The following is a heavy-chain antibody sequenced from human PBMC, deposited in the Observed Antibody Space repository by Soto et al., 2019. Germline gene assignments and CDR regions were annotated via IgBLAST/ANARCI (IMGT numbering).Heavy chain of an antibody. CDR2: ISYDGSKT. J-gene: IGHJ6*02. D-gene: IGHD7-27*01. CDR1: GFTFSTTG. V-gene: IGHV3-30*18. Sequence: QVQLVESGGGVVQPGTSLRLSCTASGFTFSTTGMHWVHQAPGKGLEWVAVISYDGSKTYYADSVKGRLTISRDNSRGTVYLQMNSLRPEDTAVYYCAKDLRQGASGATVYGMDVWGQGTTVSVSS. CDR3: AKDLRQGASGATVYGMDV.